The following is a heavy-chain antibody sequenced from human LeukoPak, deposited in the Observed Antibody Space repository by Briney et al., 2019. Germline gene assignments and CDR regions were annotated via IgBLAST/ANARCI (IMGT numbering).Heavy chain of an antibody. D-gene: IGHD3-10*01. CDR2: IYYSGST. J-gene: IGHJ3*02. V-gene: IGHV4-59*01. CDR3: AISYYYGSGSPNDAFDI. Sequence: TSETLSLTCTVSGGSISSYYWSWIRQPPGKGLEWIGYIYYSGSTNYNPSLRSRVTISVDTSKNQFSLKLSSVTAADTAVYYCAISYYYGSGSPNDAFDIWGQGTMVTVSS. CDR1: GGSISSYY.